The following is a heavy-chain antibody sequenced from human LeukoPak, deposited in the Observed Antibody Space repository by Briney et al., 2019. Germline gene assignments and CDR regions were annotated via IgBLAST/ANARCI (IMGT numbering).Heavy chain of an antibody. CDR1: GFSLSTSGVA. J-gene: IGHJ4*02. CDR2: IYWDDDK. D-gene: IGHD2-2*01. CDR3: AHSRVPAALSYFDY. V-gene: IGHV2-5*02. Sequence: SGPTLVKPTQTLTLSCTFSGFSLSTSGVAVGWIRQPPGKALEWLALIYWDDDKRYSPSLKSRLTITKDTSKNQVVLTMTNMDPVDTATYYCAHSRVPAALSYFDYWGQGTLVTVSS.